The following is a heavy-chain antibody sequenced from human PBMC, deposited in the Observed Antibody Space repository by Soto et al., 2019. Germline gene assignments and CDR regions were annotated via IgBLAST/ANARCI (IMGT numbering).Heavy chain of an antibody. CDR2: ISWNSGSI. V-gene: IGHV3-9*01. CDR3: AKDIRGIAVAGGHFDY. J-gene: IGHJ4*02. CDR1: GFTFDDYA. D-gene: IGHD6-19*01. Sequence: PGGSLRLSCAAAGFTFDDYAMHWVRQAPGKGLEWVSGISWNSGSIGYADSVKGRFTISRDNAKNSLYLQMNSLRAEDTALYYCAKDIRGIAVAGGHFDYWGQGTLVTVSS.